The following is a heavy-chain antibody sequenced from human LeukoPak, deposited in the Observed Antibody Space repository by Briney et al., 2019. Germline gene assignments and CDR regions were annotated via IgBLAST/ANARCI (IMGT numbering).Heavy chain of an antibody. V-gene: IGHV3-30*18. J-gene: IGHJ4*02. CDR3: AKGANYDILTDPFDY. Sequence: GGSLRLSCAASGFTFSSYGMHWVRQAPGKGLEWVAVISYDGSNKYYADSVKGRFTISRDNSKNTLYLQMNSLRAEDTAVYYCAKGANYDILTDPFDYWGQGTLATVSS. CDR1: GFTFSSYG. D-gene: IGHD3-9*01. CDR2: ISYDGSNK.